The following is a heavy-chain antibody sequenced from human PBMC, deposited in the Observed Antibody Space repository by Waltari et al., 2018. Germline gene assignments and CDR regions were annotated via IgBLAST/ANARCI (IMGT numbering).Heavy chain of an antibody. V-gene: IGHV3-23*01. CDR3: AKDHGIVVVTSADY. J-gene: IGHJ4*02. D-gene: IGHD2-21*02. CDR2: ISGSGGST. Sequence: EVQLLESGGGLVQPGGSLRLSCAASGFTFSSYAMSWVRQAPGKGLEWVSAISGSGGSTYYADAVKGRFTISRDNSKNTLYLQMNSLRAEDTAVYYCAKDHGIVVVTSADYWGQGTLVTVSS. CDR1: GFTFSSYA.